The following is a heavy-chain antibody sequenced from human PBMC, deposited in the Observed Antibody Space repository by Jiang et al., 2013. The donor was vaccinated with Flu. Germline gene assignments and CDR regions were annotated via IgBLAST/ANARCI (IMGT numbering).Heavy chain of an antibody. CDR3: ARGGYNYGTFFDH. Sequence: SQTLSLTCVITGDTVSSKTVAWNWIRQSPSRGLEWLGRTYYRSMWYTDYAVSVKSRITINADISENRFSLHLNSMTPEDTAVYFCARGGYNYGTFFDHWAQGTLVTVSS. CDR1: GDTVSSKTVA. V-gene: IGHV6-1*01. CDR2: TYYRSMWYT. D-gene: IGHD5-18*01. J-gene: IGHJ4*02.